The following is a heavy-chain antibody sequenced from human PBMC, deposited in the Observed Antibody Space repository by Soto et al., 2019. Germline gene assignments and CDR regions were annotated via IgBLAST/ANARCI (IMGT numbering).Heavy chain of an antibody. CDR3: ARGQGYSSGWHFDY. J-gene: IGHJ4*02. CDR1: GFTFSSYA. D-gene: IGHD6-19*01. CDR2: ISYDGSNK. Sequence: QVQLVESGGGVVQPGRSLRLSCAASGFTFSSYAMHWVRQAPGKGLEWVAVISYDGSNKYYADSVKGRFTISRDNSKNTLYLQMNSLRAEDTAVNYCARGQGYSSGWHFDYWGQGTLVTVSS. V-gene: IGHV3-30-3*01.